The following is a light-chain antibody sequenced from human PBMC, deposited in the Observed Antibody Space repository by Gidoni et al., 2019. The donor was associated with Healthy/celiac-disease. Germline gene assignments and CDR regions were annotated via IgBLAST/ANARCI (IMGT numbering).Light chain of an antibody. Sequence: LQMTQSPSSMSASVGGRVTITCRASQGIRNDLGWYQQKPGKATKLLIYAASSLQSGVPSRFSGSGSGTDFTLTISSLQPEDFATYYCLQDYNYPRTFGQGTKVEIK. CDR3: LQDYNYPRT. V-gene: IGKV1-6*01. CDR2: AAS. J-gene: IGKJ1*01. CDR1: QGIRND.